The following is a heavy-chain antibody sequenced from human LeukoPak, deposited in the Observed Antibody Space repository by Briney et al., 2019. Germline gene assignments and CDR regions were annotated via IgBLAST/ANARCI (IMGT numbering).Heavy chain of an antibody. CDR2: INSSSSYI. V-gene: IGHV3-21*01. J-gene: IGHJ4*02. D-gene: IGHD6-13*01. CDR3: ARGESTYSSSALDY. CDR1: GFIFSFYS. Sequence: TGGSLRLSCATSGFIFSFYSMNWVRQARGKGLEWVSYINSSSSYIYYADSVKGRFTISRDNAKNSLYLQMSSLRAEDTAVYYCARGESTYSSSALDYWGQGSLVTVSS.